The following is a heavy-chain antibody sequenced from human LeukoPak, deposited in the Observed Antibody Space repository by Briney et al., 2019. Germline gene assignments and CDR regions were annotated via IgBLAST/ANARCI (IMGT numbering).Heavy chain of an antibody. CDR2: IYYSGST. Sequence: SETLSLTCTVSGGSISSYYWSWIRQPPGKGLEWIGYIYYSGSTNYNPSLKSRVTISVDTSKNQFSLKLSSVTAADTAVYYCARVKYSGYAWGWFDPWGQGTLVTVSS. V-gene: IGHV4-59*01. D-gene: IGHD5-12*01. CDR3: ARVKYSGYAWGWFDP. J-gene: IGHJ5*02. CDR1: GGSISSYY.